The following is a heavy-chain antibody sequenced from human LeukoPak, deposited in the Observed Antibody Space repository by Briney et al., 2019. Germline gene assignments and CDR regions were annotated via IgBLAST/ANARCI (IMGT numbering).Heavy chain of an antibody. CDR1: GFTFSSYA. CDR3: ARLTGAFWSGYPEYFDY. J-gene: IGHJ4*02. CDR2: ISYDGSNK. Sequence: GRSLRLSCAASGFTFSSYAMHWVRQAPGKGLEWVAVISYDGSNKYYADSVKGRFTISRDNSKNSLYLQMNSLRAEDTAVYYCARLTGAFWSGYPEYFDYWGQGTLVTVSS. D-gene: IGHD3-3*01. V-gene: IGHV3-30-3*01.